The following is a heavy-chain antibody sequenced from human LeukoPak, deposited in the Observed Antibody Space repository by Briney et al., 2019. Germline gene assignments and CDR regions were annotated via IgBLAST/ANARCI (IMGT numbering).Heavy chain of an antibody. D-gene: IGHD3-10*01. CDR3: ARAHRTAYYYGSGSYYAY. J-gene: IGHJ4*02. CDR1: GYSFTSYW. V-gene: IGHV5-51*01. CDR2: IYPGDSDT. Sequence: GESLKISCKGSGYSFTSYWIGWVRQMPGKGLEWMGIIYPGDSDTRYSPSFQGQVTISADKSISTAYLQWSSLKASDTAMYYCARAHRTAYYYGSGSYYAYRGQGTLVTVSS.